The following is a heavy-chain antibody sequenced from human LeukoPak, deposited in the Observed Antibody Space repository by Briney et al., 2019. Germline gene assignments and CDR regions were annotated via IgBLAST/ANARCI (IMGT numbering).Heavy chain of an antibody. CDR1: GYTFTSYY. Sequence: ASVKVSCKASGYTFTSYYMHWVRQAPGQGLEWMGIINPSGGSTSYAQKFQGRVTMTRDTSTSTVYMELSSLRSEDTAVYYCARDRAVRGVIINDAFDIWGQGTMVTVSS. J-gene: IGHJ3*02. CDR3: ARDRAVRGVIINDAFDI. V-gene: IGHV1-46*01. CDR2: INPSGGST. D-gene: IGHD3-10*01.